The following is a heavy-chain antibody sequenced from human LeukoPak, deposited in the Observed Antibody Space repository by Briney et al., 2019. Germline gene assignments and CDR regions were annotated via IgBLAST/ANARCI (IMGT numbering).Heavy chain of an antibody. Sequence: ASVKVSCKASGYTFTNYVIIWLRQAPGQGLEWMGWISAYNGNTDYPQKLQGRVTLTTDTSTSTAYMELRNLRPDDTAVYYCARDTPFYHGSRSLFDYWAQGTLVTVSS. CDR3: ARDTPFYHGSRSLFDY. J-gene: IGHJ4*02. D-gene: IGHD3-10*01. CDR2: ISAYNGNT. V-gene: IGHV1-18*01. CDR1: GYTFTNYV.